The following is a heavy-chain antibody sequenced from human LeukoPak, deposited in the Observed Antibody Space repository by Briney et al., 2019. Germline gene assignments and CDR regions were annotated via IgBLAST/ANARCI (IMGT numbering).Heavy chain of an antibody. J-gene: IGHJ4*02. CDR1: GFSLTTSGVG. D-gene: IGHD3-22*01. CDR2: IYWDDDK. Sequence: GSGPTLVNPTQTLTLTCAFSGFSLTTSGVGVGWIRQPPGKALEWLALIYWDDDKRHSPSLKSRLTITKDTSKNQVVLIMTNMDPVDTATYYCAHRGEYFDSSGYDYGYFDHWGQGTLVTVSS. V-gene: IGHV2-5*02. CDR3: AHRGEYFDSSGYDYGYFDH.